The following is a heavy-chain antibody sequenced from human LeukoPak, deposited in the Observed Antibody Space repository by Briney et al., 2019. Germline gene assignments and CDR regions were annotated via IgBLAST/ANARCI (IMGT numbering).Heavy chain of an antibody. J-gene: IGHJ3*02. V-gene: IGHV1-69*13. D-gene: IGHD1-20*01. CDR1: GGTFSSYA. CDR3: ASAWYNWNDDAFDI. Sequence: SVKVSCKASGGTFSSYAISWVRQAPGQGLEWMGGIIPIFGTANYAQKFQGRVTITADESTSTAYMELSSLRSDDTAVYYCASAWYNWNDDAFDIWGQGTMVTVSS. CDR2: IIPIFGTA.